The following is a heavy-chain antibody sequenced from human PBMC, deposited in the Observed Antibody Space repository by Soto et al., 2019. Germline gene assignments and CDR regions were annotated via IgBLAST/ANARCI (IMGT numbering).Heavy chain of an antibody. J-gene: IGHJ4*02. CDR2: IIPIFGTA. CDR1: GGTFSSYA. CDR3: ARGGYYDSSGYYGY. Sequence: ASVKVSCKASGGTFSSYAISWVRQAPGQGLEWMGGIIPIFGTANYAQKFQGRVTITADESTSTAYMELSSLRSEDTAVYYYARGGYYDSSGYYGYWGQGTLVTAPQ. V-gene: IGHV1-69*13. D-gene: IGHD3-22*01.